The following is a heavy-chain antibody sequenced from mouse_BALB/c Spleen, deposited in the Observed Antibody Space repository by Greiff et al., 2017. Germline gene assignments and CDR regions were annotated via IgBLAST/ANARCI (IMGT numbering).Heavy chain of an antibody. CDR3: AAYYYGSSYAMDY. Sequence: VQLQQSGAELVRPGALVKLSCKASGFNIKDYYMHWVKQRPEQGLEWIGWIDPENGNTIYDPKFQGKASITADTSSNTAYLQLSSLTSEDTAVYYCAAYYYGSSYAMDYWGQGTSVTVSS. CDR1: GFNIKDYY. CDR2: IDPENGNT. J-gene: IGHJ4*01. D-gene: IGHD1-1*01. V-gene: IGHV14-1*02.